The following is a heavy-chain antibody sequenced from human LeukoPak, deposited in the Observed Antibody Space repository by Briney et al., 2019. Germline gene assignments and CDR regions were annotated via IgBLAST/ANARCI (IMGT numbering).Heavy chain of an antibody. D-gene: IGHD1-26*01. CDR3: ARVESGSYFGSDY. J-gene: IGHJ4*02. V-gene: IGHV4-34*01. CDR2: INHSGST. CDR1: GGSFSGYY. Sequence: SETLSLTCAVYGGSFSGYYWSWIRQPPGKGLEWIGEINHSGSTNYNPSLKSRVTISVDTSKNQFSLKLSSVTAADTAVYYCARVESGSYFGSDYWGQGTLVTVSS.